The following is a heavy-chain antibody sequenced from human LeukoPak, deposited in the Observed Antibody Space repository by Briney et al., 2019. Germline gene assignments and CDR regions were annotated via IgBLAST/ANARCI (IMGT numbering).Heavy chain of an antibody. V-gene: IGHV1-8*01. CDR1: GYTFTSYD. D-gene: IGHD3-3*01. Sequence: ASVKVSCKASGYTFTSYDTNWVRQATGQGLEWMGWMNPNSGNTGYAQKFQGRVTMTRNTSISTAYMELSSLRSEDTAVYYCARPNYDFWSGYYRRNWFDPWGQGTLVTVSS. J-gene: IGHJ5*02. CDR3: ARPNYDFWSGYYRRNWFDP. CDR2: MNPNSGNT.